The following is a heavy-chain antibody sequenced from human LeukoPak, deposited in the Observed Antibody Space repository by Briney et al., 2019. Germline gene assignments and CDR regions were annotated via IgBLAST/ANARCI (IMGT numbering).Heavy chain of an antibody. CDR3: ARDPRYCSSTSCYGGLFYYYGMDV. CDR1: GGSISSSSYY. Sequence: SETLSLTCTVSGGSISSSSYYWGWIRQPPGKGLEWIGSIYYSGSTYYNPSLKSRVTISVDTSKNQFSLKLSSVTAADTAVYYCARDPRYCSSTSCYGGLFYYYGMDVWGQGTTVTVSS. D-gene: IGHD2-2*01. J-gene: IGHJ6*02. V-gene: IGHV4-39*07. CDR2: IYYSGST.